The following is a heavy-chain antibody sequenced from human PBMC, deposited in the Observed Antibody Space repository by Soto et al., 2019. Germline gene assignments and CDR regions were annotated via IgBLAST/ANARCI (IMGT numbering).Heavy chain of an antibody. D-gene: IGHD6-19*01. J-gene: IGHJ4*02. CDR2: FYYSGST. V-gene: IGHV4-59*01. CDR3: ARGGWKLFDY. Sequence: QVQLQESGPGLVKPSETLSLTCTVSGGSISSYYWSWIRQPPGKGLEWIGYFYYSGSTNYNPSLKCRVTISVDTSKIQFSLKLSSVTAADTAVYYCARGGWKLFDYWGQGTLVTVSS. CDR1: GGSISSYY.